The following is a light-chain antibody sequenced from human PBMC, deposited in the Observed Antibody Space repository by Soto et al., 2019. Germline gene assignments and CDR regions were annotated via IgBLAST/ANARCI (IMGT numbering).Light chain of an antibody. V-gene: IGLV2-14*03. Sequence: QSALTQPASVSGSPGQSITISCTGTSSDVGGYNYVSWYQQHPGKAPKLMIYEVSNRPSGVSIRFSGSKSGNTASLTISGLQPEDEADYYCSSYTSSSTRVFGGGTKVTVL. CDR3: SSYTSSSTRV. CDR1: SSDVGGYNY. J-gene: IGLJ2*01. CDR2: EVS.